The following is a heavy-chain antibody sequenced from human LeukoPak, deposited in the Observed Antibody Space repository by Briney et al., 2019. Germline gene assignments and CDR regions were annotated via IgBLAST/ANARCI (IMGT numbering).Heavy chain of an antibody. CDR1: GGTFSSYA. D-gene: IGHD1-1*01. J-gene: IGHJ4*02. Sequence: ASVKVSCKASGGTFSSYAISWVRQAPGQGLEWMGGIIPIFGTANYAQKFQGRVTITTDESTSTAYMELSSLRSEDTVVYYCARDATGTPASYWGQGTLVTVSS. CDR2: IIPIFGTA. V-gene: IGHV1-69*05. CDR3: ARDATGTPASY.